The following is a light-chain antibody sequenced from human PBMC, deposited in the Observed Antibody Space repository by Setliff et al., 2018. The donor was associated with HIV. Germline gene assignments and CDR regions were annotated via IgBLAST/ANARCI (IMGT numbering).Light chain of an antibody. CDR1: SSDIGRYNL. Sequence: QSALTQPASVSGSPGQSITISCTGSSSDIGRYNLVSWYQQHPGEAPKLMIYQATKRPSGVSNCFSGSKSGNTASLTISGLQAEDEADYYCCSNTGSNTYVFGTGTKVTVL. J-gene: IGLJ1*01. CDR3: CSNTGSNTYV. V-gene: IGLV2-23*01. CDR2: QAT.